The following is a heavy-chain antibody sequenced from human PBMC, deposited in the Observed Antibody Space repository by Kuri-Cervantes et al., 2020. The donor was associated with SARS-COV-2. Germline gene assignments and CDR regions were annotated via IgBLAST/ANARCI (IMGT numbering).Heavy chain of an antibody. CDR3: ARDGGGSTSHNWFDP. V-gene: IGHV3-7*04. D-gene: IGHD2-2*01. CDR1: GFTFSYYW. CDR2: INQDGSEK. J-gene: IGHJ5*02. Sequence: GESLKISCAASGFTFSYYWMSWVRQAPGKGLEWVANINQDGSEKYYVGSVKGRFTISRDNAKNSLYLQMNSLRAEDTAVYYCARDGGGSTSHNWFDPWGQGTLVTVSS.